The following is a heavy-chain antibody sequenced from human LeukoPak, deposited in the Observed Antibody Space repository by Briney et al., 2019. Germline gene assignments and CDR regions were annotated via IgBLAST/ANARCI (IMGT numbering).Heavy chain of an antibody. D-gene: IGHD2-15*01. V-gene: IGHV3-9*01. J-gene: IGHJ6*02. CDR2: ISWNSGSI. CDR3: ARILVVAATRDYCYGMDV. Sequence: PGRSLRLSCAASGFTFDDYAMHWVRQAPGKGLEWVSGISWNSGSIGYADSVKGRFTISRDNAKNSLYLQMNSLRAEDTAVYYCARILVVAATRDYCYGMDVWGQGTTVTVSS. CDR1: GFTFDDYA.